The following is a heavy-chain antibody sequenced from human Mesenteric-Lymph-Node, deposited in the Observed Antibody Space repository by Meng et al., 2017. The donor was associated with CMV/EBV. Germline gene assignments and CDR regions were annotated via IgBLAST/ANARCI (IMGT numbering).Heavy chain of an antibody. Sequence: ASVKVSCKTSGYTFIGNNIHWVRQAPGQGLEWMGWINPKSGDTNYAQKFQGRVTMTSDTSITTAYMELSRLGSEDTAVYYCARGFRVLRRWWFDPWGQGTLVTVSS. CDR2: INPKSGDT. CDR1: GYTFIGNN. D-gene: IGHD2-8*02. V-gene: IGHV1-2*02. J-gene: IGHJ5*02. CDR3: ARGFRVLRRWWFDP.